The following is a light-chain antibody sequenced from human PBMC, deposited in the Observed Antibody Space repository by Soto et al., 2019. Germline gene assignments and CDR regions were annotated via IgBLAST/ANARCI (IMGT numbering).Light chain of an antibody. J-gene: IGKJ1*01. Sequence: DIQMTQSPYSVSASVGDRVTINCRASQDVSSWLAWYQQKPGKAPELLIYDASRLQSGVPSRFSGSGSATDFTLTITSLEPEDFATYFCQQANSFPWTFGQGTKVDIK. CDR3: QQANSFPWT. V-gene: IGKV1-12*01. CDR2: DAS. CDR1: QDVSSW.